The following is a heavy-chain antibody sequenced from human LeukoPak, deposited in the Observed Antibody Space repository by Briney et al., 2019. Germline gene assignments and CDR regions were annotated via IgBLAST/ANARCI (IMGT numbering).Heavy chain of an antibody. CDR2: SSAYNGNT. CDR1: GYTFTSYG. V-gene: IGHV1-18*01. Sequence: ASVKVSCKASGYTFTSYGISWVRQAPGQGLEWMGWSSAYNGNTNYAQKLQGRVTMTTDTSTSTAYMELRSLRSDDTAVYYCARDRGVRHYYDSSGYPVWGQGTLVTVSS. CDR3: ARDRGVRHYYDSSGYPV. J-gene: IGHJ4*02. D-gene: IGHD3-22*01.